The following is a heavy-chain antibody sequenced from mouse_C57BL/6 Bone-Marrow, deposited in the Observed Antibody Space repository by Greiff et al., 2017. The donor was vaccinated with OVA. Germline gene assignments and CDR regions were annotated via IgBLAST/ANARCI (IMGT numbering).Heavy chain of an antibody. J-gene: IGHJ4*01. CDR1: GFTFSSYA. CDR3: ARRVDY. V-gene: IGHV5-4*03. CDR2: ISDGGSYT. Sequence: EVMLVESGGGLVKPGGSLKLSCAASGFTFSSYAMSWVRQTPEKRLEWVATISDGGSYTYYPDNVKGRFTISRDNAKNNLYLQMSHLKSEDTAMYYCARRVDYWGQGTSVTVSS.